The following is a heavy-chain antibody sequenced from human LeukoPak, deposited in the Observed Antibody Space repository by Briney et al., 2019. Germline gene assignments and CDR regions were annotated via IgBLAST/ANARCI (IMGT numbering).Heavy chain of an antibody. CDR2: IYYSGST. J-gene: IGHJ4*02. CDR1: GGSISSYY. Sequence: PSETLSLTCAVSGGSISSYYWSWIRQPPGKGLEFIGQIYYSGSTNYNPSLKSRVTISVDTFKKQFSLNLSSVTAADTAVYYCAGAFPDSSRYIGPLDHWGQGTLVTVSS. CDR3: AGAFPDSSRYIGPLDH. D-gene: IGHD3-22*01. V-gene: IGHV4-59*01.